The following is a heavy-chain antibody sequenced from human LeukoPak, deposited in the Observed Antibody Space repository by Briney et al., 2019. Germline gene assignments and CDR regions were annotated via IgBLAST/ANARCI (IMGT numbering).Heavy chain of an antibody. CDR2: MNPNSGNT. V-gene: IGHV1-8*01. CDR1: GYTFTSYD. D-gene: IGHD3-10*01. CDR3: AASGGLLWFGEGNWFDP. J-gene: IGHJ5*02. Sequence: ASVKVSCKASGYTFTSYDINWVRQGTGQGLEWMGWMNPNSGNTGYAQKFQGRVTMTRNTSISTAYMELSSLRSEDTAVYYCAASGGLLWFGEGNWFDPWGQGTLVTVSS.